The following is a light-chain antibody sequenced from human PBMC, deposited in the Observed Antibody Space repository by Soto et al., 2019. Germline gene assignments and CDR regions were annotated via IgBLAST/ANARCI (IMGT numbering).Light chain of an antibody. Sequence: DIWMTQSPSSLSASVGDRVTITCRTSQSISNWLAWYQQKPGKAPNLLIYDASSLQSGVPSRFSGSGFGTEFTLTISSLQPGDFATYYCQQYSSRSTFGQGTKVDIK. V-gene: IGKV1-5*01. J-gene: IGKJ1*01. CDR3: QQYSSRST. CDR1: QSISNW. CDR2: DAS.